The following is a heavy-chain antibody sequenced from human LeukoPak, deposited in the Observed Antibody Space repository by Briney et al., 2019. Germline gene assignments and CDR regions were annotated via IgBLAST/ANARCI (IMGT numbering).Heavy chain of an antibody. D-gene: IGHD6-19*01. CDR3: AREGSSGWYSFDY. Sequence: GGSLRLSCAASGFTLSTYAMSWVRQAPGKGLEWVSGIRGSGGSTYYADSVKGRFTISRDNSKNTLYTQVNSLRAEDTAVYYCAREGSSGWYSFDYWGQGTLVTVSS. J-gene: IGHJ4*02. CDR2: IRGSGGST. V-gene: IGHV3-23*01. CDR1: GFTLSTYA.